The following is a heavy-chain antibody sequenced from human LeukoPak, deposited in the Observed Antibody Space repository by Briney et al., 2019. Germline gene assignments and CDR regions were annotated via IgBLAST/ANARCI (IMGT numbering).Heavy chain of an antibody. D-gene: IGHD1-26*01. CDR2: IYYSGST. J-gene: IGHJ2*01. Sequence: SETLSLTCTVSGGSISSSSYYWGWIRQPPGKGLEWIGSIYYSGSTYYNPSLKSRVTISVDTSKNQFSLKLSSVTAADTAVYYCARHAGTPSYRLWYFDLWGRGTLVTVSS. CDR3: ARHAGTPSYRLWYFDL. V-gene: IGHV4-39*01. CDR1: GGSISSSSYY.